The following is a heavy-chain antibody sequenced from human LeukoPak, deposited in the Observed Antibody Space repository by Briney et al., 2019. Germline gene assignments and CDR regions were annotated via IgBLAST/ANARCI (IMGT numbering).Heavy chain of an antibody. J-gene: IGHJ4*02. CDR3: ARARGSGRYYSIDY. D-gene: IGHD3-10*01. V-gene: IGHV3-30-3*01. Sequence: GGSLRLSCAASGFTFSAYTMHWGRQAPGKGLEWVAFISYDGSSKYYADSVKGRFTISRDNSKNTQYLQMDSLTTEDTAVYYCARARGSGRYYSIDYWGQGTLVTVSS. CDR1: GFTFSAYT. CDR2: ISYDGSSK.